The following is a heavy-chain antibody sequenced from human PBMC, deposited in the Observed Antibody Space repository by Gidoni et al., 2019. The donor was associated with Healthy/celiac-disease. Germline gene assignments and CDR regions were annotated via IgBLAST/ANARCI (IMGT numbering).Heavy chain of an antibody. J-gene: IGHJ6*02. CDR3: AKDLSQVRGVITPDYYGMDV. CDR1: GFTFDDYT. V-gene: IGHV3-43*01. Sequence: EVQLVESGGVVVQPGGSLRLSCAASGFTFDDYTMHWGRQAPGKGLEWVSLISWDGGSTYYADSVKGRFTISRDNSKNSLYLQMNSLRTEDTALYYCAKDLSQVRGVITPDYYGMDVWGQGTTVTVSS. D-gene: IGHD3-10*01. CDR2: ISWDGGST.